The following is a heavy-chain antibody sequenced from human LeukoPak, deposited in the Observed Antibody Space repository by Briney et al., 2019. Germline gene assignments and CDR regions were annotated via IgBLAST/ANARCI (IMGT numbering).Heavy chain of an antibody. CDR1: GGSFSGYY. CDR2: INHSGST. V-gene: IGHV4-34*01. J-gene: IGHJ4*02. Sequence: SETLSLTCAVYGGSFSGYYWSWIRQPPGKGLEWIGEINHSGSTNYNPSLKSRVTISVDTSKNQFSLKLSSVTAADTAVYYCARGEYCSSTSCYGDFDYWGQGTLVTVSS. CDR3: ARGEYCSSTSCYGDFDY. D-gene: IGHD2-2*01.